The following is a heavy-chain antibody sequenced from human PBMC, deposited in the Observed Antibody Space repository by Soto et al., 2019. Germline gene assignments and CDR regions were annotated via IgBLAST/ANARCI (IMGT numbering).Heavy chain of an antibody. V-gene: IGHV1-18*01. Sequence: QAQLVQSGAEVKKPGASVKVSCKASGYTFSSYGITWVRQAPGQGLEWMAWISGYNGNTNYAQNLQGRVTMTTDTSTNTAYMELTSLRPDATPGYYCARNVFVVRGVYYCSGMDVWGQGNTVTVPS. J-gene: IGHJ6*02. CDR1: GYTFSSYG. CDR2: ISGYNGNT. CDR3: ARNVFVVRGVYYCSGMDV. D-gene: IGHD3-10*01.